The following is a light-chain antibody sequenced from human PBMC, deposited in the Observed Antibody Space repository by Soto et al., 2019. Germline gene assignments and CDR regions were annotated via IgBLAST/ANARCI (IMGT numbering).Light chain of an antibody. J-gene: IGKJ5*01. CDR3: QQRSVWPQA. CDR1: QNIATY. CDR2: DAS. V-gene: IGKV3-11*01. Sequence: EIVLTQSPATLSLSPGEGATLSCRASQNIATYLGWYQQKPGQAPRLLIYDASNRATGIPARFSGSGSGTDFTLTISSLEPEDFAVYYCQQRSVWPQAFGQGTRLEIK.